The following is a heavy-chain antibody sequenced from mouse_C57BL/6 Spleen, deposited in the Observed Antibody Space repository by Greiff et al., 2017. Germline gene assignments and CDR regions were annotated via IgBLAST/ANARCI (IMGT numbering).Heavy chain of an antibody. Sequence: QVQLKESGAELMKPGASVKLSCKATGYTFTGYWIEWVKQRPGHGLEWIGEILPGSGSTNYNEKFKGKATFTADTSSNTAYMQLSSLTTEDSAIYYCARGHYGYDDEVGAWFAYWGQGTLVTVSA. CDR3: ARGHYGYDDEVGAWFAY. J-gene: IGHJ3*01. CDR1: GYTFTGYW. V-gene: IGHV1-9*01. CDR2: ILPGSGST. D-gene: IGHD2-2*01.